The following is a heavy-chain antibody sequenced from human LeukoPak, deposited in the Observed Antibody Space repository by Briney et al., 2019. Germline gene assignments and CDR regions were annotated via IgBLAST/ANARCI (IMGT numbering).Heavy chain of an antibody. V-gene: IGHV4-39*01. D-gene: IGHD3-22*01. CDR1: GGSISSSYYY. Sequence: PSETLSLTCTVSGGSISSSYYYWGWIRQPPGKGLEWIGSIYSSGSTYYNPSLKSRVTISVDTSKNQFSLKLTSVTAADTAVYYCARHGGYYYDWFDPWGQGTLVTVSS. CDR3: ARHGGYYYDWFDP. J-gene: IGHJ5*02. CDR2: IYSSGST.